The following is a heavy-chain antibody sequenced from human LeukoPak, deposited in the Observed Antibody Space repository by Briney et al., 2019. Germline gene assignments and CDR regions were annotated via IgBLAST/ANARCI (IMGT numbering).Heavy chain of an antibody. CDR1: GLTGTNNF. V-gene: IGHV3-53*01. CDR2: LYVGGSTT. J-gene: IGHJ6*03. D-gene: IGHD6-19*01. CDR3: ARARHTYSSGTSNYFYYYMDV. Sequence: PGGSLRLSCAASGLTGTNNFMTWVRQGPGKGLEWVSVLYVGGSTTYYADSVKGRFTISRDNSKNTVYLQMNSLRAEDTAVYYCARARHTYSSGTSNYFYYYMDVWGKGTTVTFSS.